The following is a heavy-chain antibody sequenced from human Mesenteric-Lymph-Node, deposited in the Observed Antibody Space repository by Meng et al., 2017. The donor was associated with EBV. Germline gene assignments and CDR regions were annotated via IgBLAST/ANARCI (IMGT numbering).Heavy chain of an antibody. CDR1: GDSISSRSYN. Sequence: QVQRPESGPGLVKPSETLSLPCTVSGDSISSRSYNWVWIRQPPGKGLEWIGNVYYGGSAYYNPSLRSRVTISADTSNNQFSLTLSSVTAADTAVYYCAGRRVASSWADYWGQGTLVTVSS. V-gene: IGHV4-39*01. CDR2: VYYGGSA. J-gene: IGHJ4*02. D-gene: IGHD6-13*01. CDR3: AGRRVASSWADY.